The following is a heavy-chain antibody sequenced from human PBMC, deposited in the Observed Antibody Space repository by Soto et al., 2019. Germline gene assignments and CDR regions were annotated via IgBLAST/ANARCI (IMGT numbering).Heavy chain of an antibody. CDR1: GFTFSSYA. CDR2: ISGSGGGA. D-gene: IGHD3-10*01. CDR3: AKDYGEGAFDI. Sequence: GGSLRLSCAASGFTFSSYAMSWVRQAPGKGLEWVSGISGSGGGAYYADSVKVRFTISRDNSKNTLYLQMNSLRAEDTAVYYCAKDYGEGAFDIWGQGTMVTVSS. J-gene: IGHJ3*02. V-gene: IGHV3-23*01.